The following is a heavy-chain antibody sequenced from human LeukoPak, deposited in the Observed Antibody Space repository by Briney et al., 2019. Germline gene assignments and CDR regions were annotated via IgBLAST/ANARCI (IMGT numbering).Heavy chain of an antibody. CDR2: IYYSGST. CDR1: GGSLSSYF. D-gene: IGHD1-26*01. CDR3: ARHVRGIVGASYYYYMDV. J-gene: IGHJ6*03. Sequence: SETLSLTCIVSGGSLSSYFWSWVRQPPGKGVEWIGYIYYSGSTNYNPSLKSRGTISVEKTKNQLSRKLGSVTAAHTAVYYCARHVRGIVGASYYYYMDVWGKGTTVTVSS. V-gene: IGHV4-59*08.